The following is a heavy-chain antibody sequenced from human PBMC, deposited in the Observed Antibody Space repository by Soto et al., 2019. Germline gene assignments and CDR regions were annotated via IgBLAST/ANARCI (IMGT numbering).Heavy chain of an antibody. J-gene: IGHJ4*02. V-gene: IGHV2-5*02. CDR2: IYWDDDK. CDR3: AHRQLHNGDWDREIFDY. Sequence: QIALKESGPTRVKPTQTLTLTCTFSGFSLSTSGVGGGWIRQPPGTALECLALIYWDDDKRYSPSLKRRLTITTNTTKNEVVLTMTTMDPVDTATYHCAHRQLHNGDWDREIFDYWGLGTLVTVSS. CDR1: GFSLSTSGVG. D-gene: IGHD2-21*02.